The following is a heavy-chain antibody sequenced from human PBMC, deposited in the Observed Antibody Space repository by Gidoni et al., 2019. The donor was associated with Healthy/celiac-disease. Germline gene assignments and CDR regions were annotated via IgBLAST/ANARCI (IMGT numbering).Heavy chain of an antibody. CDR3: ARTVSSTGRAFDI. V-gene: IGHV5-51*01. CDR1: GYSFTSYW. Sequence: EVQLVQSGADVKKPGESLKISCKGSGYSFTSYWIGWVRQMPGKGLEWVEIIYPGDSDTRYSPSFQGQVTISADKSISTAYLQWSSLKASDTAMYYCARTVSSTGRAFDIWGQGTMVTVSS. D-gene: IGHD1-1*01. CDR2: IYPGDSDT. J-gene: IGHJ3*02.